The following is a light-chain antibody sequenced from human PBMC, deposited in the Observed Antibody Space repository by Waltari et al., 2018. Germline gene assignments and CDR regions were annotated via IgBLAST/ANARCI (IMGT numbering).Light chain of an antibody. V-gene: IGKV1-39*01. Sequence: DIQMTQSPSSLSASVGDRVTVTCRARQSITNYLNWYQQRPGEAPKLLIHTASSLQSGVPSRFSGSGSGTDFSLTISTLQPEDFATYYCQQSYSFPRTFGQGTKVEI. CDR1: QSITNY. J-gene: IGKJ1*01. CDR2: TAS. CDR3: QQSYSFPRT.